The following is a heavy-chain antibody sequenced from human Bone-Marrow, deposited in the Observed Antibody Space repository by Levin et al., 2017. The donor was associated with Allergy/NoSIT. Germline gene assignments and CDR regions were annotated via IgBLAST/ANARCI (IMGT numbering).Heavy chain of an antibody. V-gene: IGHV1-24*01. Sequence: ASVKVSCKVSANTLTALSIHWVRQAPGKGLEWMGGFDNEEGETIYVPKFQGRVTMTEDTSADTAYMELRSLTSEDTAVYYCATYDYDRITNYGRFDSWGQGTLVTVSS. CDR1: ANTLTALS. CDR2: FDNEEGET. CDR3: ATYDYDRITNYGRFDS. D-gene: IGHD3-22*01. J-gene: IGHJ4*02.